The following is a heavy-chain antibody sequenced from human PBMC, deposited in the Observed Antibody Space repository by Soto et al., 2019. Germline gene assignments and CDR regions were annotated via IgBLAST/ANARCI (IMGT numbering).Heavy chain of an antibody. J-gene: IGHJ5*02. CDR2: ISYDGSNK. Sequence: QVQLVESGGGVVQPGRSLRLSCAASGFTFSSYAMHWVRQAPGKGLVWVAVISYDGSNKYYADSVKGRFTISRDNSKNTLYLQMNSLRAEDTAVYYCARDDIAAANNWFDPWGQGTLVTVSS. V-gene: IGHV3-30-3*01. CDR3: ARDDIAAANNWFDP. D-gene: IGHD6-13*01. CDR1: GFTFSSYA.